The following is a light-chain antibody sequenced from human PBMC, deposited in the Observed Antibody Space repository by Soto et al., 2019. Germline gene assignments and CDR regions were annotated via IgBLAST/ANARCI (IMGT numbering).Light chain of an antibody. Sequence: DIQMTQSPSSLSASVGDRVTITCRASQSITSYLNWYQQKPGKAPELLIYAASSLQSGGPSRFSGSGSGTDFTLTISSLQPEDFATYYCQQSYSTPFPFGPGTKVDIK. J-gene: IGKJ3*01. CDR1: QSITSY. CDR2: AAS. CDR3: QQSYSTPFP. V-gene: IGKV1-39*01.